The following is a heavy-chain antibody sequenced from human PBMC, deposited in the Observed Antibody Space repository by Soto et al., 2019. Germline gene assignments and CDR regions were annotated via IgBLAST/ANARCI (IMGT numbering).Heavy chain of an antibody. CDR2: ISGSGGST. CDR3: AKIGAVAGKSWAYYFDY. J-gene: IGHJ4*02. V-gene: IGHV3-23*01. Sequence: GGSLRLSCAASGFTFSSYAMSWVRQAPGKGLEWVSAISGSGGSTYYADSVKGRFTISRDNSKNTLYLQMNSLRAEDTAVYYCAKIGAVAGKSWAYYFDYWGQGTLVTVSS. D-gene: IGHD6-19*01. CDR1: GFTFSSYA.